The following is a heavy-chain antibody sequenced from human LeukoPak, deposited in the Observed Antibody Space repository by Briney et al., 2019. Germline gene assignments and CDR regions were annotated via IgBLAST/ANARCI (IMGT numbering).Heavy chain of an antibody. V-gene: IGHV3-20*04. J-gene: IGHJ1*01. CDR3: ARTDGAL. CDR2: INWNGGST. CDR1: GFTFDDHG. Sequence: GGSLRLSCVASGFTFDDHGMRWVRQGPGKGLEWVAGINWNGGSTGYADSVKGRFTISRDNAQNSLYLQMTSLRVDDAAVYYCARTDGALWGQGTLVTVSS. D-gene: IGHD5-24*01.